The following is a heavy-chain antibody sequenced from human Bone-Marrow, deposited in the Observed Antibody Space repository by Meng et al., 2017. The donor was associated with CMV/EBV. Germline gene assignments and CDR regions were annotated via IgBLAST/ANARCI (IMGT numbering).Heavy chain of an antibody. CDR2: IKSKIDGGTT. Sequence: GESLKISCAASGFTFNNAWMSWVRQAPGKGLKWVGRIKSKIDGGTTDYAAPVKGRFTISRDDSENTLYLQMSSLKTEDTGVYYCVKGRNDMGYWGQGTPVTVSS. CDR3: VKGRNDMGY. CDR1: GFTFNNAW. D-gene: IGHD3-9*01. J-gene: IGHJ4*02. V-gene: IGHV3-15*01.